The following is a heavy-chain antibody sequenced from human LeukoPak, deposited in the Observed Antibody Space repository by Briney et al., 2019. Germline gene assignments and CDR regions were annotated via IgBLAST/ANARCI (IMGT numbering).Heavy chain of an antibody. CDR2: MNPNSGNT. CDR1: GYTFTSYD. J-gene: IGHJ4*02. V-gene: IGHV1-8*01. D-gene: IGHD1-26*01. CDR3: ARVGYSGSYEAGAYYFDY. Sequence: ASVKVSCKASGYTFTSYDINWVRQATGQGLEWMGWMNPNSGNTGYAQKFQGRVTMTRNTSISTAYMELSSLRSEDTAVYYCARVGYSGSYEAGAYYFDYWGQGTLVTVSS.